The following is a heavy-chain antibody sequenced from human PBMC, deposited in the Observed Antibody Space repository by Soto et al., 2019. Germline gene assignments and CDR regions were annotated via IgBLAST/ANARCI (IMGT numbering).Heavy chain of an antibody. Sequence: PGGSLRLSCVVSGLPVSTNYMSWVRQAPGKGLEWVSFIYRDGRTFYADSVKGRFTLSRLSSKNTLYLQMNSLRAEDTAVYYCAKRTTGWYFDLWGRGTLVTVSS. CDR2: IYRDGRT. D-gene: IGHD1-1*01. J-gene: IGHJ2*01. V-gene: IGHV3-53*01. CDR3: AKRTTGWYFDL. CDR1: GLPVSTNY.